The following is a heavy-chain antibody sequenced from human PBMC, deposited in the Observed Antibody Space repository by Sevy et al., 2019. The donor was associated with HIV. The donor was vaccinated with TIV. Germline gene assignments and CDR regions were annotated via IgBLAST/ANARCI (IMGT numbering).Heavy chain of an antibody. V-gene: IGHV3-30*18. CDR2: ISYDRSNK. Sequence: GGSLRLSCAASGFTFSSYGMHWVRQAPGKGLEWVAVISYDRSNKYYGDSVKGRFTISRDNSKNTLYLQMNSLRAEDTAVYYCAKWSMGGARWLQLGAFDIWGQGTMVTVSS. CDR3: AKWSMGGARWLQLGAFDI. D-gene: IGHD5-12*01. J-gene: IGHJ3*02. CDR1: GFTFSSYG.